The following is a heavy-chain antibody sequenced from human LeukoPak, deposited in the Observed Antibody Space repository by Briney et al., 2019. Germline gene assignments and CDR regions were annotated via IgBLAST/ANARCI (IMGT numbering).Heavy chain of an antibody. V-gene: IGHV4-39*01. CDR2: IFYSGNT. Sequence: SETLSLTCTVSGGSISSSSYYWGWIRQPPGKGLEWIGSIFYSGNTYYNPSLKSRVTISVDTSKNQFSLRLSSVTAADTAVYYCARRLGHYFDSWGQGTLVTVSS. CDR3: ARRLGHYFDS. CDR1: GGSISSSSYY. D-gene: IGHD6-19*01. J-gene: IGHJ4*02.